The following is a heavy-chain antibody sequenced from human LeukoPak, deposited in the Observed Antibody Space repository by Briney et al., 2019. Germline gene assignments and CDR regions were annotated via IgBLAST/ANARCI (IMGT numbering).Heavy chain of an antibody. D-gene: IGHD3-16*01. CDR1: GGSISSGSYF. CDR2: IYTSGST. Sequence: PSETLSLTCTVSGGSISSGSYFWSWIRQPAGKGLEWNGRIYTSGSTTYNPSLKSRVTISVDTSKNQFSLKLSSVTAADAAVYYCARVPRLGGYYFDYWGQGTLVTVSS. CDR3: ARVPRLGGYYFDY. V-gene: IGHV4-61*02. J-gene: IGHJ4*02.